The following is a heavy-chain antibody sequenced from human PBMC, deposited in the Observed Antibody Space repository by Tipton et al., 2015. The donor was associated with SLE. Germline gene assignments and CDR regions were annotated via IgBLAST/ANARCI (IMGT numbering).Heavy chain of an antibody. CDR3: ARGTLNYYYMDV. V-gene: IGHV4-39*07. CDR2: IFYTGST. CDR1: DGSISSTNYY. Sequence: TLSLTCTVSDGSISSTNYYWGWIRQPPGKGLEWIGSIFYTGSTYYNPSLKSRVSFSIDTSKHQFSLKLNSVTAADTAVYYCARGTLNYYYMDVWGKGTTVTVS. J-gene: IGHJ6*03.